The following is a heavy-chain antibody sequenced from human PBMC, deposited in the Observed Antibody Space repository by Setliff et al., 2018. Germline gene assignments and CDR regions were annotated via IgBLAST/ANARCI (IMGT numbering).Heavy chain of an antibody. CDR2: IYFGGNT. D-gene: IGHD1-26*01. V-gene: IGHV4-39*07. CDR1: GGSISDNGYF. J-gene: IGHJ3*02. Sequence: SETLSLTCTVPGGSISDNGYFWGWVRQPPGKGLEWIGNIYFGGNTYFNPSFKSQVTMSIDTSNSQFSLKLSSVTAADTAIYYCARDSSASDGRNAFDIWGQGTMVTVSS. CDR3: ARDSSASDGRNAFDI.